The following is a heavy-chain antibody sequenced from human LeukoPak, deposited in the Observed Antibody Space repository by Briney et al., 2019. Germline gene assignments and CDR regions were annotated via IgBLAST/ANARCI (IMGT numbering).Heavy chain of an antibody. D-gene: IGHD4-17*01. J-gene: IGHJ3*02. CDR1: GFTFSGYT. V-gene: IGHV3-48*04. Sequence: PSGGSLRLSCAASGFTFSGYTMTWVRQAPGKGLEWVSYISSSSSTKYYAAAVKGRFTISRDNAKNSLYLQMNSLRPEDTAVYYCARGDYEDHLGDFDIWGQGTKVTVSS. CDR3: ARGDYEDHLGDFDI. CDR2: ISSSSSTK.